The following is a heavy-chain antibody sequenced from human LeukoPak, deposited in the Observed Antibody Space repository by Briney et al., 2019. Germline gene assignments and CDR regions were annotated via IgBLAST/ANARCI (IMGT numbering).Heavy chain of an antibody. D-gene: IGHD6-6*01. V-gene: IGHV3-7*01. CDR2: IKQDGSEK. CDR3: TPYSSSSGSFQH. Sequence: GGSLRLSCAASRFTFSSSWMSWVRQAPGKGLECVANIKQDGSEKNYVDSVKGRFTISRDNAKNLLYLQMNSLRAEDTAVYYCTPYSSSSGSFQHWGQGTLVTVSS. J-gene: IGHJ1*01. CDR1: RFTFSSSW.